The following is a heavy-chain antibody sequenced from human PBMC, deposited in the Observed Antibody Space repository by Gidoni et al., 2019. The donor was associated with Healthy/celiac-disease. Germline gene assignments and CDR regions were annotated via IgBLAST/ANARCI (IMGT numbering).Heavy chain of an antibody. CDR1: GFTFSNAW. J-gene: IGHJ3*01. CDR2: IKSTTYGGTT. D-gene: IGHD3-10*01. CDR3: TTDRGGVVNY. Sequence: EVQLVESGGGLVKPGGSLRLSCAASGFTFSNAWMGWVSQAPGKGLEWVVRIKSTTYGGTTDYAAHVKGRCTISIDDSNNTLYLQMISLKTEDTAVYYCTTDRGGVVNYWGQGTMVTVSS. V-gene: IGHV3-15*01.